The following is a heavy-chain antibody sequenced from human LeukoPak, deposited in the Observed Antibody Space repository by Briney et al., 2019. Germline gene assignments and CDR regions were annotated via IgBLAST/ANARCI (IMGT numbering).Heavy chain of an antibody. Sequence: ASVKVSCKASGYTFTGYYMHWVRQAPGQGLEWMGWINPNSGGTISSQNFQGRVTLTRDTSITTAYMELSTLRSDDTAVYYCARYCPTSCNAGDTFDIWGQGTVVTVSS. CDR2: INPNSGGT. CDR3: ARYCPTSCNAGDTFDI. J-gene: IGHJ3*02. D-gene: IGHD2/OR15-2a*01. CDR1: GYTFTGYY. V-gene: IGHV1-2*02.